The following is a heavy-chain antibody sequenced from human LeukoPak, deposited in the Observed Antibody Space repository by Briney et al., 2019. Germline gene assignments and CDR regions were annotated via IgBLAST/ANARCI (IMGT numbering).Heavy chain of an antibody. V-gene: IGHV3-15*01. J-gene: IGHJ5*02. D-gene: IGHD3-22*01. CDR2: IKSKTDGGTT. CDR3: TTDLPFGSADDSGGYNWFDP. CDR1: GFTFSSYW. Sequence: PGGSLRLSCAASGFTFSSYWMSWVRQAPGKGLEWVGRIKSKTDGGTTDYAAPVKGRFTISRDDSKNTLYLQMNSLKTEDTAVYYCTTDLPFGSADDSGGYNWFDPWGQGTLVTVSS.